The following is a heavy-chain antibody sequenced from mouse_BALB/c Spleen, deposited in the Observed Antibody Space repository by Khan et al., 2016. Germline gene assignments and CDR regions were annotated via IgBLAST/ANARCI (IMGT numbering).Heavy chain of an antibody. CDR3: TSSPTATRYFDV. V-gene: IGHV3-2*02. Sequence: EVQLQESGPGLVKPSQSLSLTCTVTGYSITSDYAWNWIRQFPGNKLEWMGYIRYSGSTTYNPSLNSRISITRDTSKNQFFLQLYSVTTEDTATXCCTSSPTATRYFDVWGAGTTVTVSS. D-gene: IGHD1-2*01. CDR1: GYSITSDYA. CDR2: IRYSGST. J-gene: IGHJ1*01.